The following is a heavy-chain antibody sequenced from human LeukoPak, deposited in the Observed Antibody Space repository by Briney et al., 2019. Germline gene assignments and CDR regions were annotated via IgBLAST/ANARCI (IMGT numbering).Heavy chain of an antibody. J-gene: IGHJ4*02. CDR2: IYYSGST. V-gene: IGHV4-31*03. CDR1: GGSISSGGYY. CDR3: ARLVGGSSWYWVYFDY. D-gene: IGHD6-13*01. Sequence: PSETLSLTCTVSGGSISSGGYYWSWIRQHPGKGLEWIGYIYYSGSTYYNPSLKSRVTISVDTSKNQFSLKLSSVTAADTAVYYCARLVGGSSWYWVYFDYWGQGTLVTVSS.